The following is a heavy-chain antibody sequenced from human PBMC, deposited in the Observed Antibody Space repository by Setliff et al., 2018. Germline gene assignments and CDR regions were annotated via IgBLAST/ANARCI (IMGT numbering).Heavy chain of an antibody. J-gene: IGHJ5*01. CDR2: IIPLFGTT. Sequence: ASVKVSCKASGYTFTDFGINWVRQAPGQGLEWMGGIIPLFGTTKYAQKFQDRITMTADESATTAYMELTSLRSEDTAVYYCARALGGISAAGNNWLDSWGQGTLVTVSS. D-gene: IGHD6-13*01. CDR3: ARALGGISAAGNNWLDS. CDR1: GYTFTDFG. V-gene: IGHV1-69*13.